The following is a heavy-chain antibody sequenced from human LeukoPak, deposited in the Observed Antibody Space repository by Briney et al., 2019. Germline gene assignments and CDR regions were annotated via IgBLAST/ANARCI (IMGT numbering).Heavy chain of an antibody. D-gene: IGHD3-22*01. V-gene: IGHV3-15*01. CDR2: IKSKTDGGTT. CDR1: GFTFSNAW. Sequence: GGSLRLSCVASGFTFSNAWMSWVRQAPGKGLEWVGRIKSKTDGGTTDYAAPVKGRFTISRDDSKNTLYLQMNSLKTEDTAVYYCTTVRADYDSSGYEEYFQHWGQGTLVTVSS. CDR3: TTVRADYDSSGYEEYFQH. J-gene: IGHJ1*01.